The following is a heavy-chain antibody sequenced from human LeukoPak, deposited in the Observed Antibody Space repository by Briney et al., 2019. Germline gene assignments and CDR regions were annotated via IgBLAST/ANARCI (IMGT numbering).Heavy chain of an antibody. J-gene: IGHJ6*02. Sequence: PGGSLRLSCAASGFTFSSYAMSWVRQAPGKGLEWVSAISGSGGSTYYADSVKSRFTISRDNSKNTLYLQMNSLRAEDTAVYYCAKDGGIVATNKMDVWGQGTTVTVSS. CDR1: GFTFSSYA. V-gene: IGHV3-23*01. D-gene: IGHD5-12*01. CDR3: AKDGGIVATNKMDV. CDR2: ISGSGGST.